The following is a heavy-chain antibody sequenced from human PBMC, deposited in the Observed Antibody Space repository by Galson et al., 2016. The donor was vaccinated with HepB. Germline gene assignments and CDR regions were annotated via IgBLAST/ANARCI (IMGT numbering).Heavy chain of an antibody. CDR2: TSYDGANK. CDR1: GFTLSNYA. D-gene: IGHD6-25*01. J-gene: IGHJ4*02. Sequence: SLRLSCAVSGFTLSNYAMNWVRRAPGTGLEWVSGTSYDGANKYYADSVKGRATISRDDSKNTVYLQMDSLSGEDTAVYYCARVVAAGARPPVAFQYWGQGILVTVAS. CDR3: ARVVAAGARPPVAFQY. V-gene: IGHV3-30*04.